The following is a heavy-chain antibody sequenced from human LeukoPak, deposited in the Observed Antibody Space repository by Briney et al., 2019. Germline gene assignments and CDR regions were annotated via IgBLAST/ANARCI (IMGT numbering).Heavy chain of an antibody. J-gene: IGHJ4*02. CDR1: GFTFSSYA. D-gene: IGHD2-15*01. Sequence: GGSLRLSCAASGFTFSSYAMTWVRQAPGEGLEWVSTIRDSGGITYYADSVKGRFTISRDNSKNTLYLQMNSLRAEDTAVYYCAKDRPRGGPGNYDFDYWGQGTLVTVSS. CDR2: IRDSGGIT. V-gene: IGHV3-23*01. CDR3: AKDRPRGGPGNYDFDY.